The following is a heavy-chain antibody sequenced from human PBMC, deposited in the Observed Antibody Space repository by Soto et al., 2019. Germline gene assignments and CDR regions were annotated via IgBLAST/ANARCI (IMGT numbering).Heavy chain of an antibody. V-gene: IGHV4-31*03. CDR1: GGSISSGGYY. J-gene: IGHJ4*02. CDR2: IYYSGST. D-gene: IGHD3-10*01. Sequence: QVQLQESGPGLVKPSQTLSLTCTVSGGSISSGGYYWSWIRQHPGKGLEWIGYIYYSGSTYYNPSLKSRVTISVDTSKNQFSLKLRSVTAADTAVYYCARDVTYGSGSYHDYWGQGTLVTVSS. CDR3: ARDVTYGSGSYHDY.